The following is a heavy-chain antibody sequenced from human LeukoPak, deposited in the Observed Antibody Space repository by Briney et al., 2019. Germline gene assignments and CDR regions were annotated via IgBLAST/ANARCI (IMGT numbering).Heavy chain of an antibody. V-gene: IGHV3-NL1*01. J-gene: IGHJ6*04. CDR2: IYSGGST. Sequence: RGSLRLSCAASGFTFSSYGMHWVRQAPGKGLEWVSVIYSGGSTYYADSVKGRFTISRDNSKNTLYLQMNSLRAEDTAVYYCAKGSIVVVPAAWMDVWGKGTTVTVSS. CDR1: GFTFSSYG. D-gene: IGHD2-2*01. CDR3: AKGSIVVVPAAWMDV.